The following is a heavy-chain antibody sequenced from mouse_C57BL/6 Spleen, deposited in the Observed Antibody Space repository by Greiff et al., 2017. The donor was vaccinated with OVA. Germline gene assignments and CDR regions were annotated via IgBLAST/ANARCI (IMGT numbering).Heavy chain of an antibody. J-gene: IGHJ1*03. D-gene: IGHD1-1*01. V-gene: IGHV1-69*01. CDR3: ARCISTNGYFDV. CDR1: GYTFTSYW. CDR2: IDPTDGYT. Sequence: QVQLQQPGAELVMPGASVKLSCKASGYTFTSYWMHWVKQRPGQGLEWIGEIDPTDGYTNYNQKFKGKSTLTVDKSSSTAYMQLSSLTSEDSAVYYCARCISTNGYFDVWGTGTTVTVSS.